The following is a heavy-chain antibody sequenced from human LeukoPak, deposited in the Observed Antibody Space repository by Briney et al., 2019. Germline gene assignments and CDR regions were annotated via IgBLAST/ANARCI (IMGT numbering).Heavy chain of an antibody. D-gene: IGHD3-10*01. Sequence: SETLSLTCTVFGGSISGNYWSWMRQPPEKGLEWIGYIYYSGSTDYNPSLKSRVTISVDTSKDHLSLNLRSVTAADTAVYYCARGGVRGVKPDYWGQGTQVTVSS. V-gene: IGHV4-59*01. J-gene: IGHJ4*02. CDR2: IYYSGST. CDR1: GGSISGNY. CDR3: ARGGVRGVKPDY.